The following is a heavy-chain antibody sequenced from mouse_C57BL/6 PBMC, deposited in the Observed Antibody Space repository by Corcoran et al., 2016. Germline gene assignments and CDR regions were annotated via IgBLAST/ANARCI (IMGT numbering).Heavy chain of an antibody. CDR3: TRRLPQTLDY. CDR2: IYLTSGNT. V-gene: IGHV1-81*01. Sequence: QVQLQQSGVELARPGVSVKLSCKASGYTFTRYGVSWVKQRTGQGLEWIGEIYLTSGNTYYNENFKGKATLTADKSSSTAYMELRSLTSEDSAVYFCTRRLPQTLDYWGQGTSVTVSS. CDR1: GYTFTRYG. D-gene: IGHD6-1*01. J-gene: IGHJ4*01.